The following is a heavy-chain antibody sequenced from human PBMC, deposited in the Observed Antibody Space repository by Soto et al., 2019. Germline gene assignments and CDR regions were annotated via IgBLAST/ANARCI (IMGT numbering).Heavy chain of an antibody. CDR2: IYYSGST. D-gene: IGHD6-13*01. J-gene: IGHJ6*02. CDR1: GGSISSGGYY. CDR3: ARDTEYSSSWPSYYYGMDV. V-gene: IGHV4-31*03. Sequence: SSETLSLTCTVSGGSISSGGYYWSWIRQHPGKGLEWIGYIYYSGSTYYNPSLKSRVTISVDTSKNQFSLKLSSVTAADTAVYYCARDTEYSSSWPSYYYGMDVWGQGTTVTVSS.